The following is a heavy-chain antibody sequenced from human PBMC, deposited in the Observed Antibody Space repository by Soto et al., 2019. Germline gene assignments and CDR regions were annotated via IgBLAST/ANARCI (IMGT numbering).Heavy chain of an antibody. D-gene: IGHD4-17*01. Sequence: EVQLLESGGGLVQPGGSLRLSFAASGFTFSSFAMKWVRQAPGKGLEWVSVIGSGGDGIHYADSVKGRFTISRDDSKNTVTLQMNGLRAEDTAVYYCATYGQHLMDSWGQGTLVTVSS. CDR1: GFTFSSFA. J-gene: IGHJ4*02. CDR2: IGSGGDGI. CDR3: ATYGQHLMDS. V-gene: IGHV3-23*01.